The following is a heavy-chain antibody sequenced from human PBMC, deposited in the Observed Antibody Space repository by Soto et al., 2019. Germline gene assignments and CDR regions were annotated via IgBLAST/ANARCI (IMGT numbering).Heavy chain of an antibody. CDR3: ARDRRTKGYCSSSSCYASDS. CDR1: EFPFSDYT. J-gene: IGHJ4*02. Sequence: EVQLVESGGGLVKPGGSLRLSCAGSEFPFSDYTMTWVRQAPGKGLEWVSSIGRRSVYIYYADSVKGRFTISRDNAKNSLSLLMNSLKAEDTAVYYCARDRRTKGYCSSSSCYASDSWGQGTLVTVSS. CDR2: IGRRSVYI. D-gene: IGHD2-2*01. V-gene: IGHV3-21*02.